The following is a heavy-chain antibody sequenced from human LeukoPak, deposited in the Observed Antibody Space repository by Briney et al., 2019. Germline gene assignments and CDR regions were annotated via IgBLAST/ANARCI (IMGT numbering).Heavy chain of an antibody. V-gene: IGHV1-2*02. CDR1: GYSFTGYY. J-gene: IGHJ4*02. Sequence: ASVKVSCKASGYSFTGYYMHWVRQAPGQGLEWMGWISPNSGDTNYAQKFQGRVTMTRDTSISTAYMEVSGLRSDDTAVYYCARDGNLDYWGQGTLVTVTS. CDR3: ARDGNLDY. CDR2: ISPNSGDT.